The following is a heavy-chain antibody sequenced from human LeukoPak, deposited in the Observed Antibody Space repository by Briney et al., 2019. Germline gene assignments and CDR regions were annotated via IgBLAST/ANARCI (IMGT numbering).Heavy chain of an antibody. V-gene: IGHV3-74*01. J-gene: IGHJ5*02. CDR1: GFAFSSYW. CDR2: INGDGSST. Sequence: GGSLRLSCAASGFAFSSYWMHWVRQAPGKGLVWVSRINGDGSSTTYADSVQGRFTISRDNAKNTLYLQMNYLRADDTAVYYCARSVYSYYANWFDPWGQGTLVTVSS. CDR3: ARSVYSYYANWFDP. D-gene: IGHD4-11*01.